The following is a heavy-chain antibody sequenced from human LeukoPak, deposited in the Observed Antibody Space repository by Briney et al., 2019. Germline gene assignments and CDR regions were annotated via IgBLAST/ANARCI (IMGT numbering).Heavy chain of an antibody. V-gene: IGHV4-59*01. CDR1: GDSISTYH. Sequence: SETLSLTCTVSGDSISTYHWNWIRKPPGKGLEWIGYMQSNGNSKYNPSLRSRVTIFIDTSKSQVTLILSSVTAADTAVYYCARDKQHSYGRYFDHWGQGALVTVSS. J-gene: IGHJ4*02. CDR3: ARDKQHSYGRYFDH. D-gene: IGHD3-16*01. CDR2: MQSNGNS.